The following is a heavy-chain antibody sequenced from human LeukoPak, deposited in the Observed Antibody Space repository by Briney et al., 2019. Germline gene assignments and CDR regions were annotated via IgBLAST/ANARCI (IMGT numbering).Heavy chain of an antibody. Sequence: SVKVSCKASGGTFSSYAISWVRQAPGQGLEWMGGIIPIFGTANYAQKFQGRVTMTRNTSISTAYMELSSLRSEDTAVYYCAISPVPNYYGSGSYYSDAFDIWGQGTMVTVSS. J-gene: IGHJ3*02. CDR3: AISPVPNYYGSGSYYSDAFDI. D-gene: IGHD3-10*01. CDR2: IIPIFGTA. CDR1: GGTFSSYA. V-gene: IGHV1-69*05.